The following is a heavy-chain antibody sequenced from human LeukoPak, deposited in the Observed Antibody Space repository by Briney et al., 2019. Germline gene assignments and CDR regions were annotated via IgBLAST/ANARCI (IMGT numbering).Heavy chain of an antibody. CDR2: ISYRGNT. CDR1: RGSISPYF. J-gene: IGHJ4*02. D-gene: IGHD5-24*01. CDR3: ARMARDSNDY. Sequence: SETLSLTSTVSRGSISPYFWSWIRQPPGKGLEWIGYISYRGNTNYNPSLKSRVSLSLDTSKSQFSLKVNSVTAADTAVYYCARMARDSNDYWGQGTLVTVSS. V-gene: IGHV4-59*08.